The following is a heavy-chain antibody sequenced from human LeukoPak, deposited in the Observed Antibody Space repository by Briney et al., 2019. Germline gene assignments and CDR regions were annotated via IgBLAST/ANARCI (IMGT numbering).Heavy chain of an antibody. CDR3: ARRYHLLFATPYGMDV. D-gene: IGHD1-14*01. CDR1: GFTFSQYW. CDR2: IKHDGSEKQDGSEK. V-gene: IGHV3-7*01. Sequence: GGSLRLSCAASGFTFSQYWMSWVRQAPGKGLAWVANIKHDGSEKQDGSEKNYVDSVKGRFTISRDNSKNTLYLDMTGLRPDDSGVYFCARRYHLLFATPYGMDVWGQGTTVAVSS. J-gene: IGHJ6*02.